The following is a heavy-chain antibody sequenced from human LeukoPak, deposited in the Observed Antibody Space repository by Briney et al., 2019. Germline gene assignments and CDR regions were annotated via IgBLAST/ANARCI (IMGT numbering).Heavy chain of an antibody. J-gene: IGHJ4*02. CDR3: ARDGLLKDYYDSSGSGY. D-gene: IGHD3-22*01. CDR2: INPNSGGT. CDR1: GYTFTGYY. Sequence: ASVKVSCKGSGYTFTGYYLHWVRQAPGQGLEWMGWINPNSGGTDYAQKFQGRVTMTRDTSISTAYMELSRLRSDDTAVYYCARDGLLKDYYDSSGSGYWGQGTLVTVSS. V-gene: IGHV1-2*02.